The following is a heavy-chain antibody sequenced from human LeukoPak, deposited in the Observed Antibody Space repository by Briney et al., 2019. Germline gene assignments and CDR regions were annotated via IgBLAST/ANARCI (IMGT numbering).Heavy chain of an antibody. D-gene: IGHD2-21*01. CDR1: GYTFTIYW. V-gene: IGHV5-51*01. J-gene: IGHJ4*02. CDR2: IYPGDSHT. CDR3: AKVWSANIVGRPGVLKYFDY. Sequence: GESLKISCKTSGYTFTIYWIGWVRQMPGKGLEWVGIIYPGDSHTRYSPSFQGQVTISADKSISTAFLQWPSLKASDTDMYYCAKVWSANIVGRPGVLKYFDYWGQGTLVTVSS.